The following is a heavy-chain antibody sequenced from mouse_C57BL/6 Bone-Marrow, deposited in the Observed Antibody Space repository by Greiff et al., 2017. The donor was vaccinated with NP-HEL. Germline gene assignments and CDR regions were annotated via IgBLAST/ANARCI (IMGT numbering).Heavy chain of an antibody. Sequence: VKLVESGPGLVQPSQSLSITCTVSGFSLTSYGVHWVRQSPGKGLEWLGVIWRGGSTDYNAAFMSRLSITKDNSKSQVFFKMNSLQADDTAIYYCAKNWGYDYSYYFDYWGQGTTLTVSS. J-gene: IGHJ2*01. CDR3: AKNWGYDYSYYFDY. CDR2: IWRGGST. V-gene: IGHV2-5*01. D-gene: IGHD2-4*01. CDR1: GFSLTSYG.